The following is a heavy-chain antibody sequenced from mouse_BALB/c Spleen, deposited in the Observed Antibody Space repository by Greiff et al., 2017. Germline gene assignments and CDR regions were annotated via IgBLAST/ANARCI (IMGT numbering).Heavy chain of an antibody. CDR2: ISYSGST. CDR3: ARSKNYDYPWFAY. D-gene: IGHD2-4*01. V-gene: IGHV3-2*02. CDR1: GYSITSDYA. J-gene: IGHJ3*01. Sequence: EVKLMESGPGLVKPSQSLSLTCTVTGYSITSDYAWNWIRQFPGNKLEWMGYISYSGSTSYNPSLKSRISITRDTSKNQFFLQLNSVTTEDTATYYCARSKNYDYPWFAYWGQGTLVTVSA.